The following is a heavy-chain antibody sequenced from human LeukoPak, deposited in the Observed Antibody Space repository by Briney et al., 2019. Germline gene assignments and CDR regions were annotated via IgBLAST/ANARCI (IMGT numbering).Heavy chain of an antibody. V-gene: IGHV3-21*06. Sequence: PGGSLRLSCAASGFTFSSYRMNWVRRAPGKGLEWVASITSSSNYIYYADSVKGRFTIARDNAKNSLYLQMNSLRAEDTAVYYCARGGDSSGSYLDYWGQGTMVTVSS. CDR2: ITSSSNYI. J-gene: IGHJ4*02. CDR3: ARGGDSSGSYLDY. CDR1: GFTFSSYR. D-gene: IGHD3-22*01.